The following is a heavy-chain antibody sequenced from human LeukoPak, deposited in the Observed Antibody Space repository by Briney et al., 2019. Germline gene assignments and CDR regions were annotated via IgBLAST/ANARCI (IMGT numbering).Heavy chain of an antibody. CDR3: ARRTGGLES. CDR1: GYTFTTDW. Sequence: GESLKISCKGSGYTFTTDWIGWVRQMPGKGLEWMGIIYPGGSDTIYNPSFQGQVIISVDKSINTAYMEWTSLKASDTAKYFCARRTGGLESWGQGTLVIVSS. J-gene: IGHJ4*02. V-gene: IGHV5-51*01. CDR2: IYPGGSDT. D-gene: IGHD3-10*01.